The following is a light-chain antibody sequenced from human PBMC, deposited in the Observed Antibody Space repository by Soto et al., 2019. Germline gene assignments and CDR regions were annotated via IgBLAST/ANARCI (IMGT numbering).Light chain of an antibody. V-gene: IGLV1-44*01. CDR1: GSNIGTNT. J-gene: IGLJ2*01. CDR3: AAWDDTLKGPV. Sequence: QSVLTQPPSASGTPGQRVTISCSGSGSNIGTNTVNWYQQLPGTAPKLLIYSDSQRPSGVPDRFSGSKSGTSASLAISGLQSEDEADYSCAAWDDTLKGPVFGGGTKLTVL. CDR2: SDS.